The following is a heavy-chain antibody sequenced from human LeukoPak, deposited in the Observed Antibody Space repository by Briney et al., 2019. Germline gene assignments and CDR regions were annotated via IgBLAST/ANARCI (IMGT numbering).Heavy chain of an antibody. CDR3: ARARGYSGYDYVGY. D-gene: IGHD5-12*01. Sequence: GGSLRLSCAATGFTFSSYGMHWVRQAPGKGLEWVAVIWYDGSNKYYADSVKGRFTISRDNSKNTLYLQMNSLRAEDTAVYYCARARGYSGYDYVGYWGQGTLVTVSS. CDR1: GFTFSSYG. V-gene: IGHV3-33*01. CDR2: IWYDGSNK. J-gene: IGHJ4*02.